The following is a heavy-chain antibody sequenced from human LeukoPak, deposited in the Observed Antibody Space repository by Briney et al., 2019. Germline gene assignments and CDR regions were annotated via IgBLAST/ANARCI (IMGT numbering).Heavy chain of an antibody. CDR3: ARGYGYESGVFES. J-gene: IGHJ4*02. CDR2: IWYDGSRK. Sequence: GGSLRLPCAASGFTFSSYCLHWVRQAPGKGLEWVAVIWYDGSRKYYAESVKGRFTISRDDSKNTLYLQMNSLRAEDTAVYYCARGYGYESGVFESWGQGTLVTVSS. CDR1: GFTFSSYC. V-gene: IGHV3-33*01. D-gene: IGHD5-18*01.